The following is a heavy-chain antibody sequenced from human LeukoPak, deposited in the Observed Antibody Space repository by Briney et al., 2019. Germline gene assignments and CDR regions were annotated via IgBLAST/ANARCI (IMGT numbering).Heavy chain of an antibody. J-gene: IGHJ6*03. CDR1: GFTFSRYW. CDR2: INQDGSEK. V-gene: IGHV3-7*03. CDR3: ARAIESGYSDTYYYYYYMDV. Sequence: GGSLRLSCAASGFTFSRYWMHWVRQAPGKGLEWVANINQDGSEKYYLDSVKGRFTISRDNAKNSLFLQMNSLRAEDTAVYYCARAIESGYSDTYYYYYYMDVWGKGTTVTVSS. D-gene: IGHD4-23*01.